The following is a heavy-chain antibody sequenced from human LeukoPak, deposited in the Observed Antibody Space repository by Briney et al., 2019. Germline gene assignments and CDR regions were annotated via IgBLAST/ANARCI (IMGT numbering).Heavy chain of an antibody. CDR2: IYYSGST. D-gene: IGHD3-22*01. Sequence: SETLSLTCTVSGGSISSSSYYWGWIRQSPGKGLEWIGNIYYSGSTYYNPSLKSRVTISVDTSKNQFSLKLSSVTAADTAVYYCAREGSSYDSSTNDAFDIWGQGTMVTVSS. CDR1: GGSISSSSYY. CDR3: AREGSSYDSSTNDAFDI. V-gene: IGHV4-39*07. J-gene: IGHJ3*02.